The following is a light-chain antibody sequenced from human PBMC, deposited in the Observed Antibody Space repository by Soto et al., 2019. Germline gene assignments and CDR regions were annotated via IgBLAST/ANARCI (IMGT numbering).Light chain of an antibody. J-gene: IGLJ1*01. CDR1: SSNIGAGRD. V-gene: IGLV1-40*01. Sequence: QSVLTQPPSVSGAPGQRVTISCTGSSSNIGAGRDVHWYQHLPGTAPRLLIYGNNNRPSGVPDRFSASKSGTSASLAITGLQAEDEADFYCQSFDSSLSAYVFGTGTKVTVL. CDR2: GNN. CDR3: QSFDSSLSAYV.